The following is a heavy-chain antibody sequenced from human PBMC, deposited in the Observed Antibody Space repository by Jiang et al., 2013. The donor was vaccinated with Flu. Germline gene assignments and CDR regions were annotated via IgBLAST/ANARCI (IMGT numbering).Heavy chain of an antibody. Sequence: GAEVKKPGASVKVSCKASGYTFTSYYMHWVRQAPGQGLEWMGIINPSGGSTSYAQKFQGRVTMTRDTSTSTVYMELSSLRSEDTAVYYCAREWGIAVAGSGYFDYWGQGTLVTVS. CDR2: INPSGGST. CDR3: AREWGIAVAGSGYFDY. D-gene: IGHD6-19*01. V-gene: IGHV1-46*01. CDR1: GYTFTSYY. J-gene: IGHJ4*02.